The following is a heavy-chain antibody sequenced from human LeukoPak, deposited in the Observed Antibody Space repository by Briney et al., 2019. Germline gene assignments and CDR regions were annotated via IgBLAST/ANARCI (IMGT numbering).Heavy chain of an antibody. CDR1: GFTFSSIS. D-gene: IGHD6-13*01. CDR3: ARVRAGYYVDY. Sequence: QPGGSLRLSCAASGFTFSSISMSWVRQAPGKGLEWVSYISTSSSTIYYADSVKGRFTISRDNAKNSLFLQLSSLRDEDTAVYYCARVRAGYYVDYWGQGTLVTVS. V-gene: IGHV3-48*02. J-gene: IGHJ4*02. CDR2: ISTSSSTI.